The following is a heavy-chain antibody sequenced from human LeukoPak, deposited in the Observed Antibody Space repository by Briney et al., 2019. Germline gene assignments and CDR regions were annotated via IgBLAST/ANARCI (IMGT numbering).Heavy chain of an antibody. V-gene: IGHV1-2*02. CDR2: INPNSGGT. J-gene: IGHJ5*02. D-gene: IGHD3-3*01. CDR3: ASPYYDFWSGYLNWFDP. CDR1: TYTFTGYY. Sequence: ASVKVSCMAFTYTFTGYYMHWVRQAPGQGLEWMGWINPNSGGTNYAQKFQGRVTMTRDTSISTAYMELSRLRSDDTAVYYCASPYYDFWSGYLNWFDPWGQGTLVTVSS.